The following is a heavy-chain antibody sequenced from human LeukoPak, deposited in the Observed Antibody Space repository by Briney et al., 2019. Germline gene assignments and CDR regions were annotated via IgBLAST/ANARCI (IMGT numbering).Heavy chain of an antibody. CDR3: ARRVVRGVKDY. J-gene: IGHJ4*02. V-gene: IGHV4-34*01. Sequence: SETLSLTCAVYGGSFSGYYWSWIRQPPGKGLEWIGEINHSGSTNYSPSLKSRVTISVDTSKNQFSLKLSSVTAADTAVYYCARRVVRGVKDYWGQGTLVTVSS. D-gene: IGHD3-10*01. CDR1: GGSFSGYY. CDR2: INHSGST.